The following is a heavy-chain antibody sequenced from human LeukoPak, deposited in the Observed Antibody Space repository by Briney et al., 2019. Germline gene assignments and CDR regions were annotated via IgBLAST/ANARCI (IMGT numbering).Heavy chain of an antibody. J-gene: IGHJ4*02. Sequence: PGGSLRLSCAASGFAFGSFGMNWVRQAPGKGLEWVLAVSTTGGNTYYADSVKGRFTVSRDNSKSMVFLQLNSLRAEDTAIYYCAKTGPGSGWSRYYFDFWGQGTLVTVSS. CDR3: AKTGPGSGWSRYYFDF. V-gene: IGHV3-23*01. CDR2: VSTTGGNT. CDR1: GFAFGSFG. D-gene: IGHD6-19*01.